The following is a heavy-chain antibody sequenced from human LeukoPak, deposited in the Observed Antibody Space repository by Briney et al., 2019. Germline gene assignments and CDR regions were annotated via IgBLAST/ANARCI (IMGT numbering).Heavy chain of an antibody. CDR3: ARRFGEGAFDI. D-gene: IGHD3-10*01. J-gene: IGHJ3*02. V-gene: IGHV3-21*01. CDR1: GFTFDDYG. CDR2: ISGSRNYI. Sequence: GGSLRLSCAASGFTFDDYGLSWVRQAPGKGLEWVSSISGSRNYIYYADSVKGRFTISRDNAKNSLYLQMNSLRAEDTAVYYCARRFGEGAFDIWGQGTMVTVSS.